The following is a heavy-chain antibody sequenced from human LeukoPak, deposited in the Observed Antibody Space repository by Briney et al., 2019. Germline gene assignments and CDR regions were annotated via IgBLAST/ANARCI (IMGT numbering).Heavy chain of an antibody. CDR1: GFPFSSYW. J-gene: IGHJ4*02. CDR3: ARDLPVVGAPGFDY. Sequence: GGSLRLSCAASGFPFSSYWMSWVRQSPGKGLEWVANIKQDGSEKLYVDSVKGRLTISRDNAKNSLYLQMNSLRAEDTAVYYCARDLPVVGAPGFDYWGQGTPVTVSS. CDR2: IKQDGSEK. D-gene: IGHD1-26*01. V-gene: IGHV3-7*01.